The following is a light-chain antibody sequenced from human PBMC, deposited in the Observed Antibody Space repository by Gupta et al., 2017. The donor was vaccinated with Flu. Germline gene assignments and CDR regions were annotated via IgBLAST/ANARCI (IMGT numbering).Light chain of an antibody. Sequence: SSGSSGSNYVQWYQQRPGSSPNTVIYEVYNRPSGVPDRFSGSNDSYSNSAALTIPGLKTEDDADYDCQSDASSNVVFGAGTKLTVL. CDR1: SGSSGSNY. CDR3: QSDASSNVV. CDR2: EVY. J-gene: IGLJ2*01. V-gene: IGLV6-57*01.